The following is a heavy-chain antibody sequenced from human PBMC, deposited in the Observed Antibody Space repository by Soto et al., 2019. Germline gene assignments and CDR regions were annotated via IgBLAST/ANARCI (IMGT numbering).Heavy chain of an antibody. Sequence: PSETLSLTCAVSGGSISSGGYSWSWIRQPPGKGLEWIGYIYHSGSTNHNPSLKSRVTMSVDTSKNQFSLKLTSVNTADTAIYYCTRGGDPYKTGHWGQGTLVTVSS. CDR1: GGSISSGGYS. CDR3: TRGGDPYKTGH. D-gene: IGHD2-21*01. V-gene: IGHV4-30-2*02. CDR2: IYHSGST. J-gene: IGHJ4*02.